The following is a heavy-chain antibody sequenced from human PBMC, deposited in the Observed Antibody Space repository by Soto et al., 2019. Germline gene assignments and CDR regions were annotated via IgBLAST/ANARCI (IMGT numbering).Heavy chain of an antibody. J-gene: IGHJ4*02. V-gene: IGHV1-3*01. Sequence: GASVKVSCKASGYTFTSYAMHWVRQAPGQRLEWMGWINAGNGNTKYSQKFQGRVTITRDTSASTAYMELSSLRSEDTAVYYCARSPPPYQLLTGNFDYWGQGTLVTVSS. CDR3: ARSPPPYQLLTGNFDY. CDR1: GYTFTSYA. D-gene: IGHD2-2*01. CDR2: INAGNGNT.